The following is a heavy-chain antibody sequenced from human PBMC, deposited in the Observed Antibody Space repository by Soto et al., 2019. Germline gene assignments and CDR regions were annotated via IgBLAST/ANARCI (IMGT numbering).Heavy chain of an antibody. CDR2: IXTXGXT. Sequence: SDTLSLTCNLSGRSISSYYWNWIRQPTGKGLEWIGRIXTXGXTXYXXSXXXRVTMSLDTSKNQFSLELRSVTAADTDVYYCARTSIAARYYYYYYGMDVWGEGGTVSVS. D-gene: IGHD6-6*01. V-gene: IGHV4-4*07. CDR3: ARTSIAARYYYYYYGMDV. CDR1: GRSISSYY. J-gene: IGHJ6*02.